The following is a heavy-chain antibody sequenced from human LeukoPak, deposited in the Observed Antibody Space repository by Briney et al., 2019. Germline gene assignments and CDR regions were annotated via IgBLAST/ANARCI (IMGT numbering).Heavy chain of an antibody. CDR1: GGSISSYY. Sequence: PSETLSLTCTVSGGSISSYYWSWIRQPPGKGLEWIGYIYYSGSTNYNPSLKSRVTISVDTPKNQFSLKLSSVTAADTAVYYCARHQAPWGDGYANFDYWGQGTLVTVSS. CDR3: ARHQAPWGDGYANFDY. J-gene: IGHJ4*02. D-gene: IGHD5-24*01. V-gene: IGHV4-59*08. CDR2: IYYSGST.